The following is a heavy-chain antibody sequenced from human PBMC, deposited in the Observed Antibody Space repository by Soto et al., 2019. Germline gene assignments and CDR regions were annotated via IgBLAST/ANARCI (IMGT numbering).Heavy chain of an antibody. CDR3: ARRGRRYSDFLSRPQAVGAFDI. CDR1: GGSVSRSDYY. D-gene: IGHD3-9*01. J-gene: IGHJ3*02. CDR2: IFYSVSS. Sequence: ASETLSLTCTVSGGSVSRSDYYWSWIRQSPGKGLEGIGNIFYSVSSNYDPSLESRVTISVDTSKNQFSLKLRSVTAADTAVYYCARRGRRYSDFLSRPQAVGAFDIWGQGTLVTVSS. V-gene: IGHV4-61*08.